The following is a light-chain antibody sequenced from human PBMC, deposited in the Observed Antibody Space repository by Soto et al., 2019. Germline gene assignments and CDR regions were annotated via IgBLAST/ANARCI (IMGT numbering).Light chain of an antibody. CDR3: QQYNNCPYT. Sequence: EIVMTQSPATLSVSPGERATLSCRASQSVFSNLAWYQQKPGQPPRLLIFGASTRATNIPARFSGSGSGTEFTLTISRLQSEDFAVYYCQQYNNCPYTCGPGTRVDFK. J-gene: IGKJ3*01. V-gene: IGKV3-15*01. CDR1: QSVFSN. CDR2: GAS.